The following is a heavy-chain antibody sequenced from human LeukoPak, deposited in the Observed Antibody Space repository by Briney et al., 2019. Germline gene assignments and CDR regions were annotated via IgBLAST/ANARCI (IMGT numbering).Heavy chain of an antibody. V-gene: IGHV4-59*01. CDR3: AGINWTFDY. J-gene: IGHJ4*02. CDR2: VYYSGST. Sequence: NPSETLSLTCIVFGGSISSYYWSWIRQPPGKGLEWIGYVYYSGSTNYNPSLKSRVTISVDTSKNQFSLKLRSVTAADTAIYYCAGINWTFDYWGQGTLVTVSS. CDR1: GGSISSYY. D-gene: IGHD3/OR15-3a*01.